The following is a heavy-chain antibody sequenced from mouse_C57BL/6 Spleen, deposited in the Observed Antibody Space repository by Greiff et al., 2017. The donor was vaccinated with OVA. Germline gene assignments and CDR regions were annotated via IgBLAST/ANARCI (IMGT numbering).Heavy chain of an antibody. D-gene: IGHD1-2*01. Sequence: EVQVVESEGGLVQPGSSMKLSCTASGFTFSDYYMAWVRQVPEKGLEWVANINYDGRSTYYLDSLKSRFLISRDNATNILYLQMSSLKSEDTATYYCARDRLGWYFDVWGTGTTVTVSS. CDR1: GFTFSDYY. J-gene: IGHJ1*03. V-gene: IGHV5-16*01. CDR2: INYDGRST. CDR3: ARDRLGWYFDV.